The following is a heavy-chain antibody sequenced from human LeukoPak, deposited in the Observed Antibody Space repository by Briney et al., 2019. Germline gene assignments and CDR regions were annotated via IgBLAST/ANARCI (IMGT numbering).Heavy chain of an antibody. CDR2: ISSSGSTI. J-gene: IGHJ4*02. D-gene: IGHD3-10*01. CDR3: AKDSSVHPITMVRGVIISSFDY. CDR1: GFTFSSYE. Sequence: GGSLRLSCAASGFTFSSYEMNWVRQAPGKGLEWVSYISSSGSTIYYADSVKGRFTISRDNAKNSLYLQMNSLRAEDTALYYCAKDSSVHPITMVRGVIISSFDYWGQGTLVTVSS. V-gene: IGHV3-48*03.